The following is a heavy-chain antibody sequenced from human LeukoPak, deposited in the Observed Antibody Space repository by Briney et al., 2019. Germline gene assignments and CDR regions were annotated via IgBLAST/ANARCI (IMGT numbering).Heavy chain of an antibody. CDR3: ARRVEMATTTPFDY. Sequence: PSETLSLTCAVSGGSISSSNWWSWVRQPPGKGLEWIGEIYHSGSTNYNPSLKSRVTISVDTSKNQFSLKLSSVTAADTAVYYCARRVEMATTTPFDYWGQGTLVTVSS. V-gene: IGHV4-4*02. D-gene: IGHD5-24*01. CDR2: IYHSGST. J-gene: IGHJ4*02. CDR1: GGSISSSNW.